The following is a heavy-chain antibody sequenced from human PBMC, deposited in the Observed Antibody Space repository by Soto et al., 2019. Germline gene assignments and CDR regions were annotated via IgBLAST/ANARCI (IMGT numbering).Heavy chain of an antibody. CDR3: AGDSYSSSSGLNYYYGMDV. V-gene: IGHV1-18*04. CDR1: GYTFTSYG. Sequence: ASVKVSCKASGYTFTSYGVTWVRQAPGQGLEWMGWISCYNGDTNYAQKLQGRVTLTTDTSTSTAYMELRSLTYDDTAVYYCAGDSYSSSSGLNYYYGMDVWGQGTTVTVSS. CDR2: ISCYNGDT. J-gene: IGHJ6*02. D-gene: IGHD6-6*01.